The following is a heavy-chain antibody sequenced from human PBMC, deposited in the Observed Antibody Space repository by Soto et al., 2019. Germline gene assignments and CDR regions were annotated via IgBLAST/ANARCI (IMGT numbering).Heavy chain of an antibody. CDR1: GFNFKTYE. V-gene: IGHV3-48*03. Sequence: VELVESGGGLVQPGGSLTLACAASGFNFKTYEMNWVRQAPGKGLEWISYISVSGRTIYYADSVQGRVNISRDNGKNLAFLQMNSLRAEDTAVYHCARRAPIYYDAVTGYEEAGMDVWGQGTTVTVSS. D-gene: IGHD3-9*01. J-gene: IGHJ6*02. CDR2: ISVSGRTI. CDR3: ARRAPIYYDAVTGYEEAGMDV.